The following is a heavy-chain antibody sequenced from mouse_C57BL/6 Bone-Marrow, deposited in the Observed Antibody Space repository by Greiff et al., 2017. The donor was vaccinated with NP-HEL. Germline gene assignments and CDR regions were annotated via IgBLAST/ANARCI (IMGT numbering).Heavy chain of an antibody. Sequence: EVHLVESGGGLVQPGGSLKLSCAASGFTFSDYYMYWVRQTPEKRLEWVADISHGGGSTDYPDTVKGRCTISRDNAKNTLYLQMSRLKAEDTAMYYCARLRTYDGDYLAWFAYWGQGTLVTVSA. J-gene: IGHJ3*01. CDR1: GFTFSDYY. CDR3: ARLRTYDGDYLAWFAY. V-gene: IGHV5-12*01. CDR2: ISHGGGST. D-gene: IGHD2-3*01.